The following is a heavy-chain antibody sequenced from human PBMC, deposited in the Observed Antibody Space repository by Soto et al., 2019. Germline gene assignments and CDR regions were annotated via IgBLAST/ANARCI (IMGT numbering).Heavy chain of an antibody. D-gene: IGHD2-15*01. Sequence: ASVKVSCKASGYTCIDYYIHGVLQAPGQGLEWMGWVNPRNGATNYAQKYQGRVTTIRDTSINTAYMELTRLTSADTAVYYCAKLPPPTLYYYGMDVWGRGTTVTVSS. CDR1: GYTCIDYY. J-gene: IGHJ6*02. CDR2: VNPRNGAT. CDR3: AKLPPPTLYYYGMDV. V-gene: IGHV1-2*02.